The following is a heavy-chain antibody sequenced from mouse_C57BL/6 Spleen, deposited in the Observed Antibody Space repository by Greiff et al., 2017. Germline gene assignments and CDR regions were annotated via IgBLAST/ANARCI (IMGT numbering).Heavy chain of an antibody. CDR3: ARDPRGYAMDY. J-gene: IGHJ4*01. CDR1: GFTFSSYA. CDR2: ISDGGSYT. V-gene: IGHV5-4*01. Sequence: EVHLVESGGGLVKPGGSLKLSCAASGFTFSSYAMSWVRQTPEKRLEWVATISDGGSYTYYPDNVKGRFTISRDNAKNNLYLQMSHLKSEDTAMYYCARDPRGYAMDYWGQGTSVTVSS.